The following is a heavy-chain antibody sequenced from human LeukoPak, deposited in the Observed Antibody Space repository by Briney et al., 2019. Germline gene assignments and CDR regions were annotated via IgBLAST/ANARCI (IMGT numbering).Heavy chain of an antibody. Sequence: PGGSLRLSYAASGFTFSSYGMHWVRQAPGKGLEWVAFIRYDGSNKYYADSVKGRFTISRDNSKNTLYLQMNSLRAEDTAVYYCAKSMRAYCGGDCYSYYFDYWGQGTLVTVSS. CDR1: GFTFSSYG. CDR2: IRYDGSNK. CDR3: AKSMRAYCGGDCYSYYFDY. J-gene: IGHJ4*02. V-gene: IGHV3-30*02. D-gene: IGHD2-21*01.